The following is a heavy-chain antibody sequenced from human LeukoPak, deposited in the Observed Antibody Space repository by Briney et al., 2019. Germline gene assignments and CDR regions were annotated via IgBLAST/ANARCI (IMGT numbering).Heavy chain of an antibody. V-gene: IGHV4-4*07. CDR2: IYSSGST. J-gene: IGHJ4*02. D-gene: IGHD3-10*01. CDR1: CGSLSSYY. Sequence: SETLSLTCTVSCGSLSSYYWSWIRQPAGKGLEWIGRIYSSGSTNYNPSLKSRVTMSVDTSKNQFSLKLTSVTAADTAVYYCTRGVYGSGDYWGQGTLVTVSS. CDR3: TRGVYGSGDY.